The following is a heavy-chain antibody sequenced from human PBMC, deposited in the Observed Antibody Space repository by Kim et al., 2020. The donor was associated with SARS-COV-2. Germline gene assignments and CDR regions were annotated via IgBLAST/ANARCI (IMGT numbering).Heavy chain of an antibody. D-gene: IGHD3-22*01. Sequence: SETLSLSCTVSGDSISSYYWSWIRQPPGKGLEWIGYMFYSGSTNYNPSLKNRVTISVDTSKNQFSLKLSSVTAVDAAVYYCARAKYYDSSGYFDYWGQGT. J-gene: IGHJ4*02. CDR3: ARAKYYDSSGYFDY. V-gene: IGHV4-59*01. CDR2: MFYSGST. CDR1: GDSISSYY.